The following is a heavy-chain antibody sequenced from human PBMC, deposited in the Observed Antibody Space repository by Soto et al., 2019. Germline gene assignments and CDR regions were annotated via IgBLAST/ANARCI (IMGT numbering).Heavy chain of an antibody. J-gene: IGHJ6*02. CDR2: ISSSGSMI. V-gene: IGHV3-48*03. CDR1: GFTFSNYE. Sequence: PGGSLRLSCAASGFTFSNYEMNWVRQAPGKGLEWVSYISSSGSMIYYADSVKGRFTISRDNAKKSLYLQMNSLGAEDTAVYYCARDVGSGSYPYYYYGMDVWGQGTTVTVSS. D-gene: IGHD1-26*01. CDR3: ARDVGSGSYPYYYYGMDV.